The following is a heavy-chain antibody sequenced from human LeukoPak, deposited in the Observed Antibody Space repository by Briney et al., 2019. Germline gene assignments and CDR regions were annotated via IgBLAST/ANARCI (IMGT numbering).Heavy chain of an antibody. CDR3: ARSTSSLSWDY. Sequence: GGSLRLSCAASGFTFSDYYMSWIRQAPGKGLEWVSYISSSSSYTNYADSVKGRFTISRDNAKNSLYQQFHSLRAEDTAVYYCARSTSSLSWDYWGQGTLVIVSS. CDR1: GFTFSDYY. J-gene: IGHJ4*02. CDR2: ISSSSSYT. D-gene: IGHD2-2*01. V-gene: IGHV3-11*06.